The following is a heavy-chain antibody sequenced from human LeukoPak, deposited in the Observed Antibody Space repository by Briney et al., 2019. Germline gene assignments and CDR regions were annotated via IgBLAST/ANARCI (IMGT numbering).Heavy chain of an antibody. CDR2: IKQDGSEK. D-gene: IGHD5-18*01. CDR3: AREKLRGLRYYYGMDV. CDR1: GFTFSSYW. Sequence: GGSLRLSCAASGFTFSSYWMSRVRQAPGKGLEWVANIKQDGSEKYYVDSVKGRFTISRDNAKNLLYLQMSSLRAEDTAVYYCAREKLRGLRYYYGMDVWGQGTTVTVSS. J-gene: IGHJ6*02. V-gene: IGHV3-7*01.